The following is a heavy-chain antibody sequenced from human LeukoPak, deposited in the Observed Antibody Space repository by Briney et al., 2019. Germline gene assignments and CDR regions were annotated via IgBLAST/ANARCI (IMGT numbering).Heavy chain of an antibody. Sequence: ASVKVSCKXSGYTFTSYGISWVRQAPGQGLEWMGRISAYNGNTNYAQKLQGRVTMTTDTSTSTAYMELRSLRSDDTAVYYCARSISDYVWGSYPRDAFDIWGQGTMVTVSS. CDR1: GYTFTSYG. CDR3: ARSISDYVWGSYPRDAFDI. V-gene: IGHV1-18*01. D-gene: IGHD3-16*02. J-gene: IGHJ3*02. CDR2: ISAYNGNT.